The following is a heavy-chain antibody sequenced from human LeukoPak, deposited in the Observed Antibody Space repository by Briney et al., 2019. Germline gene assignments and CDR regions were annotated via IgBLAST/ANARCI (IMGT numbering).Heavy chain of an antibody. CDR3: ARTSFGESFDY. Sequence: GGSLRLSCAASGFTFSSYFMNWVRQAPGKGLEWVSSISGSRNYIYYTDSVKGRFTISRDNAKNSLYLRMTSLRAEDTAVYYCARTSFGESFDYWGQGTLVTVSS. D-gene: IGHD3-10*01. CDR2: ISGSRNYI. V-gene: IGHV3-21*01. CDR1: GFTFSSYF. J-gene: IGHJ4*02.